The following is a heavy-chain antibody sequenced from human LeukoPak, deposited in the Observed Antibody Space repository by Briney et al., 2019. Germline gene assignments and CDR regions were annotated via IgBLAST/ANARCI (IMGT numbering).Heavy chain of an antibody. CDR1: GYTFTSYG. CDR3: ATHRDGYPFDY. J-gene: IGHJ4*02. V-gene: IGHV1-18*01. D-gene: IGHD2-21*02. Sequence: ASVKVSCKASGYTFTSYGISWVRQAPGQGLEWMGWISAYNGNTDYAQKLQGRVTMTTDTSTSTAYMELRSLRSDDTAVYYCATHRDGYPFDYWGQGTLVTVSS. CDR2: ISAYNGNT.